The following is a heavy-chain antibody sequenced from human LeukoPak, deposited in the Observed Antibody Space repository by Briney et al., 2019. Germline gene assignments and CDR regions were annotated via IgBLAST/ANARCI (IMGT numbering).Heavy chain of an antibody. Sequence: ASVKVSCKASGYSFIKYDMNWVRQASGQGLEWMGWINTNTGNPTYAQGFTGRFVFSLDTSVSTAYLQISSLKAEDTAVYYCARNNADGEGRFSYWGQGTLVTVSS. CDR1: GYSFIKYD. CDR2: INTNTGNP. D-gene: IGHD3-10*01. CDR3: ARNNADGEGRFSY. V-gene: IGHV7-4-1*02. J-gene: IGHJ4*02.